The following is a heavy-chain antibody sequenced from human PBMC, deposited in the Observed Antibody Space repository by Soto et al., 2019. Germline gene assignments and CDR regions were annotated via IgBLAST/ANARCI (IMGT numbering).Heavy chain of an antibody. J-gene: IGHJ6*03. CDR1: GFTVSSNY. V-gene: IGHV3-66*01. CDR3: ASDDCSSTSCYYYYYMDV. Sequence: VQLVESGGGLVQPGGSLRLSCAASGFTVSSNYMSWVRQAPGKGLEWGSVIYSGGSTYYADSVKGRFTISRDNSKNTLYHQMNSLRAEDTAVYYCASDDCSSTSCYYYYYMDVWGKGTTVTVSS. D-gene: IGHD2-2*01. CDR2: IYSGGST.